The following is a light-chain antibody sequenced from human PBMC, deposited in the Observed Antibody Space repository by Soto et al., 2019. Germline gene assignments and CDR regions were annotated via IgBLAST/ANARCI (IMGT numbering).Light chain of an antibody. CDR3: LLYYGGAWV. CDR1: TGAVTSGYY. CDR2: SIS. J-gene: IGLJ3*02. V-gene: IGLV7-43*01. Sequence: QAVVTQEPSLTVAPGGTVTLTCASSTGAVTSGYYPNWFQQKPGQARRALIYSISNKHSWTPARFSGSLLGGKAALTLSGVQREDEAEYYCLLYYGGAWVFGGGTKLTVL.